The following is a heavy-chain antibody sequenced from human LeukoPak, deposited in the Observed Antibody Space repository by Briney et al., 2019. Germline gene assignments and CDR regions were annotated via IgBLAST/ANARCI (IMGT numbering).Heavy chain of an antibody. CDR3: ARHYDILTGTFPYY. V-gene: IGHV3-7*03. CDR1: RFTFSNYW. Sequence: GGSLRLSCAASRFTFSNYWMSWVRQAPGKGLEWVANIRQDGNEKYYVGSVRGRFTISRDNAKNSLYLQMSSLRAEDTAVYYCARHYDILTGTFPYYWGQGDLVTVSS. J-gene: IGHJ4*02. D-gene: IGHD3-9*01. CDR2: IRQDGNEK.